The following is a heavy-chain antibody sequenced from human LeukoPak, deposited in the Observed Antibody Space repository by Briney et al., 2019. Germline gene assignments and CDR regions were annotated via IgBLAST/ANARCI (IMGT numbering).Heavy chain of an antibody. D-gene: IGHD3-10*01. J-gene: IGHJ5*02. CDR1: GGSFSGYY. Sequence: SETLSLTCAVYGGSFSGYYWSWIRQPPGKGLEWIGEINYSGSTNYNPSLKRRVTISVDTSQHQFSLKLSSVTAADTAVYYCARGRYSYGSGSYVRFDPWGQGTLVTVSS. CDR2: INYSGST. CDR3: ARGRYSYGSGSYVRFDP. V-gene: IGHV4-34*01.